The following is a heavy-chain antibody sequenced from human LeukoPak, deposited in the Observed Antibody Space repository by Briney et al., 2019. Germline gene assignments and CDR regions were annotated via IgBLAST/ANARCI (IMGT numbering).Heavy chain of an antibody. V-gene: IGHV3-33*01. CDR1: GFTFSSYG. CDR3: ARGNFDY. Sequence: GGSLRLSCAASGFTFSSYGMHWVRQAPGKGLEWVAVIWYDGSNKYYANSVKGRFTISRDNSKNTLYLQMGSLRAEDMAVYYCARGNFDYWGQGTLVTVSS. J-gene: IGHJ4*02. CDR2: IWYDGSNK.